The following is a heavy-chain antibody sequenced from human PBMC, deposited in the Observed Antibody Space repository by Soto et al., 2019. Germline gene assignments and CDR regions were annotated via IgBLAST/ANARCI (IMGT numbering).Heavy chain of an antibody. CDR3: AKDKQQLTLDY. D-gene: IGHD6-13*01. J-gene: IGHJ4*02. CDR2: ISYDGSNK. Sequence: QVQLVESGGGVVQPGRSLRLSCAASGFTFSSYGMHWVRQAPGKGLEWVAVISYDGSNKYYADSVKGRFTISRDNSKNTLYLQMNSLRAEDTAVYYCAKDKQQLTLDYWGQGTLVTVSS. CDR1: GFTFSSYG. V-gene: IGHV3-30*18.